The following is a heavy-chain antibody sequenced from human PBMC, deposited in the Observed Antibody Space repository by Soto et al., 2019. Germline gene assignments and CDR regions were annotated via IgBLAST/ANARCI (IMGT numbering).Heavy chain of an antibody. CDR3: AKDYYGVDV. Sequence: GGSPRLSCAASGFTFSSDAMGWVRQAPGKGLEWVSAISGSGGRTDYADSVKGRFTISRDNSKNTLYLQMNSLRVEDTAVYYCAKDYYGVDVWGQGTTVTVSS. CDR1: GFTFSSDA. V-gene: IGHV3-23*01. CDR2: ISGSGGRT. J-gene: IGHJ6*02.